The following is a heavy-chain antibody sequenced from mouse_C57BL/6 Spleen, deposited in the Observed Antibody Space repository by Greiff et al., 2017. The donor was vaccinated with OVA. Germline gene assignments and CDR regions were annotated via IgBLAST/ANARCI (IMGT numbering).Heavy chain of an antibody. CDR3: ARRTTAVEGYAMDY. CDR2: IDPSDSYT. CDR1: GYTFTSYW. Sequence: VQLQQSGAELVMPGASVKLSCKASGYTFTSYWMHWVKQRPGQGLEWIGEIDPSDSYTNYNQKFKGKSTLTVDKSSSTAYMQLSSLTSEDSAVYYCARRTTAVEGYAMDYWGQGTSVTVSS. D-gene: IGHD1-1*01. J-gene: IGHJ4*01. V-gene: IGHV1-69*01.